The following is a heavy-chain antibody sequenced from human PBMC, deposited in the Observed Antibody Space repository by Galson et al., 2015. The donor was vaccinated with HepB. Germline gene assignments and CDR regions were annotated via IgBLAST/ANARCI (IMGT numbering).Heavy chain of an antibody. D-gene: IGHD6-19*01. CDR3: AVNRIAVAGTFDY. CDR2: INPNSGGT. Sequence: SVKVSCKASGYTLTGYYMHWVRQAPGQGLEWMGWINPNSGGTNYAQKFQGRVTMTRDTSISTAYMELSRLRSDDTAVYYCAVNRIAVAGTFDYWGQGTLVTVSS. V-gene: IGHV1-2*02. CDR1: GYTLTGYY. J-gene: IGHJ4*02.